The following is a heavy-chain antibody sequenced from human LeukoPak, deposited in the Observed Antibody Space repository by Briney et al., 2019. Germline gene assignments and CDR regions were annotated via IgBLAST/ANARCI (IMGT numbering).Heavy chain of an antibody. J-gene: IGHJ4*02. CDR3: AADLPYSNYGPLDY. V-gene: IGHV1-58*01. D-gene: IGHD4-11*01. CDR2: IVVGSGNT. Sequence: GASVKVSCKASGFTFTNSAVQWVQQARGQRLEWIGWIVVGSGNTNYAQKFQERVTITGDMSTNTAYLELSSLRSEDTAVYYCAADLPYSNYGPLDYWGQGTLVTVSS. CDR1: GFTFTNSA.